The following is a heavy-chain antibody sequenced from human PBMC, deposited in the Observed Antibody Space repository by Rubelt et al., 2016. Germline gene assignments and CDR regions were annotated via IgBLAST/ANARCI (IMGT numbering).Heavy chain of an antibody. J-gene: IGHJ5*02. D-gene: IGHD6-13*01. V-gene: IGHV3-23*01. CDR1: GITFSSYA. CDR3: ARDGSSSWGFDP. CDR2: ISGSGGVT. Sequence: EVQVLESGGGWVQPGGSLRLSCAASGITFSSYAMSWVRQAPGKGLECVSAISGSGGVTHYADSVKGRFTISRDNAKNSLYLQMNSLRAEDTAVYYCARDGSSSWGFDPWGQGTLVTVSS.